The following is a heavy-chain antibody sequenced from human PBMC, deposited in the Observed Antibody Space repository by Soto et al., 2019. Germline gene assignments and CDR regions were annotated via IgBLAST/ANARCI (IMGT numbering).Heavy chain of an antibody. Sequence: EVQLLESGGGLVQPGGSLRLSCAASEFTFSNYAMSWVRQAPGKGLEWVSAISYGGGTTYYADSVKGRFTISRDNSKNTLYRQVTSLRAEDTAVYYCAKSPGYYYDSTGYHFDYWGQGTLVTVSS. V-gene: IGHV3-23*01. J-gene: IGHJ4*02. CDR1: EFTFSNYA. D-gene: IGHD3-22*01. CDR3: AKSPGYYYDSTGYHFDY. CDR2: ISYGGGTT.